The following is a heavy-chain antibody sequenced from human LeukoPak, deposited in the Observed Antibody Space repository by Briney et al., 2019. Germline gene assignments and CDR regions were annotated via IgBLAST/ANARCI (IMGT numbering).Heavy chain of an antibody. J-gene: IGHJ4*02. CDR1: AGSIAGGSYS. Sequence: SQTLSLTSAVSAGSIAGGSYSRSSVRQPPEEGVWRVVCIYPRGSTYYNPPHKCRVIFSIDKYANEFSLNLSSVTAGDAGVYFCARFSPRTMWNFLDFWGQGTLVTVSS. V-gene: IGHV4-30-2*01. CDR3: ARFSPRTMWNFLDF. D-gene: IGHD1-1*01. CDR2: IYPRGST.